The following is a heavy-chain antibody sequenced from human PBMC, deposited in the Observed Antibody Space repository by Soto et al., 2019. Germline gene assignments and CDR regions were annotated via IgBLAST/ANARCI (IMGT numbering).Heavy chain of an antibody. J-gene: IGHJ4*02. CDR1: GGSISSFY. CDR3: ARNVGGVDFDY. D-gene: IGHD1-26*01. V-gene: IGHV4-59*01. CDR2: IHDSGST. Sequence: PSETRSLTCLVSGGSISSFYWSWIRQPPGKGLEWIGDIHDSGSTNYNPSLKSLVFISLDTSENQFSLRLRAVTAADTAVYYCARNVGGVDFDYGGQGTQVTVS.